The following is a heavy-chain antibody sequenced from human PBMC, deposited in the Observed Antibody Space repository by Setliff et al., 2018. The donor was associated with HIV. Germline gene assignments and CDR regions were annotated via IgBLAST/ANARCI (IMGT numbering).Heavy chain of an antibody. CDR3: AKDTGSWYPDV. Sequence: SETLSLTCTVTGGSISSGGFYWTWIRQHPGKGLEWIGYIYNTGSTYHNPSLKSRVTISVDTSKNQFSLKLSSVTAADTAVYYCAKDTGSWYPDVWGQGTLVTVSS. V-gene: IGHV4-31*03. CDR1: GGSISSGGFY. CDR2: IYNTGST. D-gene: IGHD6-13*01. J-gene: IGHJ4*02.